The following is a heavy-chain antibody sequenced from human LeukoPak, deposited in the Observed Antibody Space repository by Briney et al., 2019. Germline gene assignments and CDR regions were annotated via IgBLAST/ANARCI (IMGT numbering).Heavy chain of an antibody. CDR1: GFTFSNYA. V-gene: IGHV3-23*01. D-gene: IGHD2-15*01. CDR3: ARHQGAGGSGVDY. Sequence: GGSLRLSCAASGFTFSNYAMSWVRQAPGKGLEWVSSINGRGGSTYYADSVKGRFTISRDNSKNTLYLQMNSLGTEDTAVYYCARHQGAGGSGVDYWGQGTLVTVSS. J-gene: IGHJ4*02. CDR2: INGRGGST.